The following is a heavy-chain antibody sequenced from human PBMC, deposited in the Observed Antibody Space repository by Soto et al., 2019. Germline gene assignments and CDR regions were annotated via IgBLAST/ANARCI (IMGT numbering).Heavy chain of an antibody. D-gene: IGHD3-3*01. CDR1: GYTFTSDG. V-gene: IGHV1-18*01. CDR3: ARDHKYYDFWSGYSTPKYYFDY. Sequence: GASVKVSCKASGYTFTSDGIGWVRQAPGQGLEWMGWISAYNGNTNYAQKLQGRVTMTTDTSTSTAYMELRSLRSDDTAVYYCARDHKYYDFWSGYSTPKYYFDYWGQGTLVTVSS. J-gene: IGHJ4*02. CDR2: ISAYNGNT.